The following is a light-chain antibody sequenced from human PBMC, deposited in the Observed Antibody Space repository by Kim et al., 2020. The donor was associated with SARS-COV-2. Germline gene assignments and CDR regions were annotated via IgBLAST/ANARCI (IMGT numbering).Light chain of an antibody. V-gene: IGLV3-19*01. CDR1: SLRRYY. CDR3: KSRDSSGNYLM. J-gene: IGLJ3*02. Sequence: ALGQTGRITCQGDSLRRYYASWYQQKPGQAPVLVIYGKNNRHSGIPDRFPGSSSGNTASLTITVAQAEDEADYYCKSRDSSGNYLMFGGGTKLTVL. CDR2: GKN.